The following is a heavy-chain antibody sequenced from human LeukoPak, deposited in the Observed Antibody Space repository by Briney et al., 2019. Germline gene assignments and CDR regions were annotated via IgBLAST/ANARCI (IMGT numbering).Heavy chain of an antibody. V-gene: IGHV4-34*01. D-gene: IGHD6-19*01. CDR3: ANDPGIAVAGNRDIYYYYGMDV. CDR2: INHSGST. J-gene: IGHJ6*02. Sequence: PSETLSLTCAVYGGSFSGYYWSWIRQPPGKGLEWIGEINHSGSTNYNPSLKSRVTISVDTSKNQFSLKLSSVTAADTAVYYCANDPGIAVAGNRDIYYYYGMDVWGQGTTVTVSS. CDR1: GGSFSGYY.